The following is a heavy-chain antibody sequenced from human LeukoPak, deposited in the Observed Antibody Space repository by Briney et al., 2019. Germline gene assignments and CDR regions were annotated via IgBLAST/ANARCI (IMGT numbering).Heavy chain of an antibody. CDR2: ISNSGSSI. CDR1: GFTFSDSY. D-gene: IGHD5-12*01. CDR3: ARDVQVATIYPLDY. Sequence: GGSLRLSCAASGFTFSDSYMTWIRQAPGKGLEWVSYISNSGSSIYYADSVKGRFTTSRDNAKNSLFLQMNSLRAEDTAIYYCARDVQVATIYPLDYWGQGTLVTVSS. J-gene: IGHJ4*02. V-gene: IGHV3-11*04.